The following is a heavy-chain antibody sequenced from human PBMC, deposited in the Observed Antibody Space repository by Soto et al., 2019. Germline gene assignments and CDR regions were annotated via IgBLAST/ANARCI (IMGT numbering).Heavy chain of an antibody. J-gene: IGHJ3*02. D-gene: IGHD1-1*01. CDR2: ISGSGGST. Sequence: GGSLRLSCAASGFTFSSYAMSWVRQAPGKGLEWVSAISGSGGSTYYADSVKGRFTISRDNSKNTLYLQMNSLRAEDTAVYYCAKPSTGKRLLLSGAFDIWGQGTMVTVSS. CDR3: AKPSTGKRLLLSGAFDI. V-gene: IGHV3-23*01. CDR1: GFTFSSYA.